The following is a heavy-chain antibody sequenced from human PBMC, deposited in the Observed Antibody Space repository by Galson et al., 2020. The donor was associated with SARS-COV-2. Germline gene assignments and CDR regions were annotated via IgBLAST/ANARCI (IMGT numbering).Heavy chain of an antibody. CDR2: ISDSGGRT. CDR3: ANGPLSPVMVTLGPLYYFDY. J-gene: IGHJ4*02. Sequence: SCAASGFTFRSYAMSWVRQAPGKGLEWVSGISDSGGRTYTADSVKGRFTISRDNSKNTLYLQMKSLRVEDTAVYYCANGPLSPVMVTLGPLYYFDYWGQGTLVTVSS. CDR1: GFTFRSYA. V-gene: IGHV3-23*01. D-gene: IGHD3-16*01.